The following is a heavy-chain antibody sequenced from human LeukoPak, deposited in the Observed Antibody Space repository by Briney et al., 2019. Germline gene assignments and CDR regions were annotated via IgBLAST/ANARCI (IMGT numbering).Heavy chain of an antibody. D-gene: IGHD3/OR15-3a*01. CDR1: GGSISSYY. V-gene: IGHV4-4*07. CDR3: ARQTGSGLFILP. Sequence: SETLSLTCTVSGGSISSYYWSWIRQPAGKGLEWIGRIYTSGSTNYNPSLKSRVTISVDTSKNQFSLRLTSVTAADTAVYYCARQTGSGLFILPGGQGTLVTVSS. J-gene: IGHJ4*02. CDR2: IYTSGST.